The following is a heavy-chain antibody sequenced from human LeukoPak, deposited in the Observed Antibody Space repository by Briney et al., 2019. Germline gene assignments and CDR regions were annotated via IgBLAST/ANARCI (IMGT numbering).Heavy chain of an antibody. CDR3: ARDGGWRFDY. CDR1: GDSVSSNGAA. V-gene: IGHV6-1*01. Sequence: SQTLSLTCVISGDSVSSNGAAWNWIRQSPSRGLEWPGRTYYRSKWYNDYAVSVRSRITINPDTSQNQFSLQLNSVTPEDTAVYYCARDGGWRFDYWGQGTLVTVSS. D-gene: IGHD6-19*01. J-gene: IGHJ4*02. CDR2: TYYRSKWYN.